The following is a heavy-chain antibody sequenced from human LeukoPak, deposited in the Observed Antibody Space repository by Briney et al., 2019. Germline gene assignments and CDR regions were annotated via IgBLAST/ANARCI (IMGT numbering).Heavy chain of an antibody. D-gene: IGHD6-13*01. CDR1: GFTFSSYG. CDR3: AKDRWQQLVDWFDY. CDR2: IRYDGSNK. J-gene: IGHJ4*02. Sequence: GGSLRLSCAASGFTFSSYGMHWVRQAPGKGLEWVAFIRYDGSNKYYADSVKGRFTISRDNSKNTLYLQMNSLRAEDTAVYYCAKDRWQQLVDWFDYWGQGTLVTVSS. V-gene: IGHV3-30*02.